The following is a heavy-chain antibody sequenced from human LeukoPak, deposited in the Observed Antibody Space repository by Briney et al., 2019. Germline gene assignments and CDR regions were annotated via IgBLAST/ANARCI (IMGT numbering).Heavy chain of an antibody. CDR1: GGSISSGGYY. CDR3: ARDRGYSSGHGPIDY. D-gene: IGHD5-18*01. Sequence: PSETLSLTCTVSGGSISSGGYYWTWIRQHPAKGLEWIGYIYYSGNLYYNPSLKSRITISVDTSKNQFSLKLSSVTAADTAVYYCARDRGYSSGHGPIDYWGQGTLVTVSS. V-gene: IGHV4-31*03. J-gene: IGHJ4*02. CDR2: IYYSGNL.